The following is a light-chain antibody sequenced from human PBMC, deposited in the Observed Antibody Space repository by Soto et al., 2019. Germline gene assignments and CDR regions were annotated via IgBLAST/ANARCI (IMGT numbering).Light chain of an antibody. Sequence: EIVMTQSPATLSVSPGERATLSCRASQSVSGNLAWYQQKPGQAPRLLIYGASTSATGIPARFSGSGSATEFTLAISSLLSEDFAVYYCQQYNNWPPITFGQGTRLEIK. CDR2: GAS. CDR1: QSVSGN. V-gene: IGKV3-15*01. CDR3: QQYNNWPPIT. J-gene: IGKJ5*01.